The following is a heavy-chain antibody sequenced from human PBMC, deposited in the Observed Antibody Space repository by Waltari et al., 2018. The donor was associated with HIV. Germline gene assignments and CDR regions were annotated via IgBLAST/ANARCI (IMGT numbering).Heavy chain of an antibody. Sequence: QVPLVQSGAEVKKPGASVKVSCKASGYTFTSYDINWVRQATGQGLEWMGRMNRNSGNTGYTQKVQGRVTRTRNTSISTAYMKLSSLRSEDTGVYYCARGREYSYGSLFDYWGQGTPVTVSS. CDR3: ARGREYSYGSLFDY. V-gene: IGHV1-8*01. CDR2: MNRNSGNT. J-gene: IGHJ4*02. D-gene: IGHD5-18*01. CDR1: GYTFTSYD.